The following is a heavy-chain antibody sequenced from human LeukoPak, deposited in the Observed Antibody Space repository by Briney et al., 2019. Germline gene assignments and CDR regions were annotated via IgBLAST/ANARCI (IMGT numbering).Heavy chain of an antibody. CDR3: ARGYGGNSGIYYYYYMDV. J-gene: IGHJ6*03. CDR2: ISSSGSTI. CDR1: GFTFSDYY. V-gene: IGHV3-11*04. D-gene: IGHD4-23*01. Sequence: GGSLRLSCAASGFTFSDYYMSWIRQAPGKGLEWVSYISSSGSTIHYADSVKGRFTTSRDNAKNSLYLQMNSLRAEDTAVYYCARGYGGNSGIYYYYYMDVWGKGTTVTVSS.